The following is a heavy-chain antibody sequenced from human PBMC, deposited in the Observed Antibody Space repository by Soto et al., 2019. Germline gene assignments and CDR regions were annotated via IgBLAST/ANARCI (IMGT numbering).Heavy chain of an antibody. Sequence: QLQLQESGPGLVQSSKTLSLTCTVSGASVNSSDYYWTWIRQSPGKGLEWIGYIYVLGSTYYNPSLKSRVSMSLDASKKQFSLGLTSVTAADTAAYFCATLRTCFPNYFDPWGQGTSVIVSS. CDR3: ATLRTCFPNYFDP. CDR1: GASVNSSDYY. D-gene: IGHD2-8*01. CDR2: IYVLGST. J-gene: IGHJ5*02. V-gene: IGHV4-31*03.